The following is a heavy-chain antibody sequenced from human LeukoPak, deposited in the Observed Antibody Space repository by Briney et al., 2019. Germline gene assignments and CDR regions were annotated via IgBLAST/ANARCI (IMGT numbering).Heavy chain of an antibody. CDR1: GFTFSSYS. V-gene: IGHV3-21*01. Sequence: GGSLRLSCAASGFTFSSYSINWVRQAPGKGLEWVSSISSSSSYIYYADSVKGRFTISRDNAKNSLYLQMNSLRAEDTAVYYCARVDYTEGGWFDPWGQGTLVTVSS. D-gene: IGHD3-3*01. CDR2: ISSSSSYI. CDR3: ARVDYTEGGWFDP. J-gene: IGHJ5*02.